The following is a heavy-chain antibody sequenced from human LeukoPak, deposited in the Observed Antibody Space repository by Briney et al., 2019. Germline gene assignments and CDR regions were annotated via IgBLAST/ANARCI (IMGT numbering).Heavy chain of an antibody. Sequence: GGSLRLSCAASGFTVSSNYMSWVRQAPGKGLEWVSVIYSGGSTYYADSVKGRFTISRDNAKDTLYLQMNSLRAEDTAVYYCARVGIAVAEYDYWGQGTLVTVSS. CDR2: IYSGGST. V-gene: IGHV3-53*01. CDR3: ARVGIAVAEYDY. CDR1: GFTVSSNY. D-gene: IGHD6-19*01. J-gene: IGHJ4*02.